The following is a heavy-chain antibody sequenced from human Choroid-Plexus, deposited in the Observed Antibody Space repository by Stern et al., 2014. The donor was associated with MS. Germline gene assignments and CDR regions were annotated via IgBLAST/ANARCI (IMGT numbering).Heavy chain of an antibody. Sequence: QLVQSGGGVVQPGRPLRLSCAASGFSFSRFGMHWVPQAPGKGPEWGALISYDGSKDYADSVKGRFAISRDNSKNTLYLQMNSLRAEDTAVYYCAKDRQYLTFFFDFWGQGSLVTVSS. V-gene: IGHV3-30*18. CDR1: GFSFSRFG. D-gene: IGHD2/OR15-2a*01. CDR3: AKDRQYLTFFFDF. CDR2: ISYDGSK. J-gene: IGHJ4*02.